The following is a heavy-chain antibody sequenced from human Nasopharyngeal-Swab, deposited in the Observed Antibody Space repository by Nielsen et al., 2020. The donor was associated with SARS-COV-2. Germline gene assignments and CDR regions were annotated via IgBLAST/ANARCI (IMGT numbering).Heavy chain of an antibody. CDR3: ARDFDKTGD. V-gene: IGHV3-74*01. D-gene: IGHD7-27*01. CDR2: INSDGSRT. Sequence: GESLKIFCAVSGFTFSNSWIHWVRQAPGKGLVWVSRINSDGSRTGYADSVKGRFTISRDNAKNTIYLQMNSLRAEDTAVYYCARDFDKTGDWGQGTLVTVSS. CDR1: GFTFSNSW. J-gene: IGHJ4*02.